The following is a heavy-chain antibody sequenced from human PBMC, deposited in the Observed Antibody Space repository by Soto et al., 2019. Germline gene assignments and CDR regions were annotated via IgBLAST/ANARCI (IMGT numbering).Heavy chain of an antibody. Sequence: GASVKVSCKTSGYSFRTYSIHWVRKAPGQRFEWMGWMNAGNGNTKHSETFQGRVILTRDPVSNTAYMELTSLTSGNTAIYNYARSSVRVVEGLFLFDYWGQGTPVTVSS. CDR3: ARSSVRVVEGLFLFDY. J-gene: IGHJ4*02. CDR1: GYSFRTYS. V-gene: IGHV1-3*01. CDR2: MNAGNGNT. D-gene: IGHD3-3*01.